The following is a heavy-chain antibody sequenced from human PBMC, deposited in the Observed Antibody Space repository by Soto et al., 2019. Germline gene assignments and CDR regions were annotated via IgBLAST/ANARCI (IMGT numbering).Heavy chain of an antibody. J-gene: IGHJ4*02. CDR3: ARVKSQLLGVAGTAVVLDY. Sequence: GGSLRLSCAASGFTFSSYSMNWVRQAPGKGLEWVSSISSSSSYIYYADAVKGRFTISRDNAKNSLYLQMNSVRAEDTAVYYCARVKSQLLGVAGTAVVLDYWGQGTLVTVSS. CDR2: ISSSSSYI. D-gene: IGHD6-19*01. V-gene: IGHV3-21*01. CDR1: GFTFSSYS.